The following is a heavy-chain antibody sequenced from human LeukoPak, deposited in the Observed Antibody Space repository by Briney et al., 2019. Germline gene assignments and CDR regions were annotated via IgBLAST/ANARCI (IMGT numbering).Heavy chain of an antibody. V-gene: IGHV1-2*06. CDR2: INPNSGDT. CDR3: AREYCSGGICYAYFDY. Sequence: ASVKVSCKASGYTFTGYYMHWVRQAPGQGLEWMGRINPNSGDTTHAQKFQGRVTMTRDTSISTAYMELSRLRSDDTAVYYCAREYCSGGICYAYFDYWGQGTLVTVSS. CDR1: GYTFTGYY. J-gene: IGHJ4*02. D-gene: IGHD2-15*01.